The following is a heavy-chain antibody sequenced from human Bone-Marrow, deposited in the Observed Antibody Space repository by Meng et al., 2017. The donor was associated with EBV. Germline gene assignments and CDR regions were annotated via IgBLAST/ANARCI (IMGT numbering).Heavy chain of an antibody. CDR3: ASESGRGFTPDY. Sequence: QVQLVHAGAEVKKPGSSVKVSCKTSGGTFSSDAISWVRQAPGQGLVWLAGLIPMSGAPYYAQNFQGRVTITADESTSTHYMELSNLRSEDTAMYYCASESGRGFTPDYWGQGTLVTVSS. D-gene: IGHD3-10*01. V-gene: IGHV1-69*01. CDR1: GGTFSSDA. CDR2: LIPMSGAP. J-gene: IGHJ4*02.